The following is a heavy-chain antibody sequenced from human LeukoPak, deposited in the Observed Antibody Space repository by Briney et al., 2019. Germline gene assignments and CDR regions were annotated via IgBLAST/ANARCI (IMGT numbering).Heavy chain of an antibody. CDR1: GFTFSSDA. CDR2: ISGSGGDT. CDR3: AKDVGQRPKITMIVVVQPPDY. J-gene: IGHJ4*02. Sequence: GGSLRLSCAASGFTFSSDAMSWVRQAPGKGLEWVSGISGSGGDTYYADSVKGRFTISRDNSKNTLYLQMNSLRAEDTAVYYCAKDVGQRPKITMIVVVQPPDYWGQGTLVTVSS. V-gene: IGHV3-23*01. D-gene: IGHD3-22*01.